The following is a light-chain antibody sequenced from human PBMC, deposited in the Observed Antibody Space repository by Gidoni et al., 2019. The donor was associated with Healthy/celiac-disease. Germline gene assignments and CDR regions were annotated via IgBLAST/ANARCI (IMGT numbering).Light chain of an antibody. CDR1: QSVRSSY. Sequence: IVLTQSPGTLSLSPGESATLSCRASQSVRSSYLAWYQQKPGQAPRLLIYGASSRATGIPDRFSGSGSGTDFTLTISRLEPEDFAVYYCQQYGSSLRTFGQGTKVEIK. V-gene: IGKV3-20*01. CDR2: GAS. J-gene: IGKJ1*01. CDR3: QQYGSSLRT.